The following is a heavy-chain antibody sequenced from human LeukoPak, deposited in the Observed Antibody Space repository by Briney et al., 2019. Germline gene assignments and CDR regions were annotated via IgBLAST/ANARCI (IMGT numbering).Heavy chain of an antibody. D-gene: IGHD3-10*01. V-gene: IGHV4-31*11. Sequence: SETLSLTCAVYGGSFSAYYWSWIRRHPGEGLEWVGHISYSGSASYNPSLRSRVTISVDTSKNQFSLKLSSVTAADSAMYYCTVGGDGTKVDHWGQGTLVTVSS. CDR1: GGSFSAYY. CDR3: TVGGDGTKVDH. J-gene: IGHJ4*02. CDR2: ISYSGSA.